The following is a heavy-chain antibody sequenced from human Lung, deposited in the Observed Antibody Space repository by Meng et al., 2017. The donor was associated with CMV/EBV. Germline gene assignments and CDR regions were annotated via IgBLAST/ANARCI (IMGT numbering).Heavy chain of an antibody. Sequence: GGSLRLXCAVSGFTFSSYAMNWVRQAPGKGLEWVSGLSGSGASTHYADFVKGRFTISRDNPKNTLYLQMKSLRAEDTAVYYCVKGRDHNNYGGSGTVDFWGQGTLVTVSS. CDR1: GFTFSSYA. CDR2: LSGSGAST. D-gene: IGHD4-11*01. V-gene: IGHV3-23*01. J-gene: IGHJ4*02. CDR3: VKGRDHNNYGGSGTVDF.